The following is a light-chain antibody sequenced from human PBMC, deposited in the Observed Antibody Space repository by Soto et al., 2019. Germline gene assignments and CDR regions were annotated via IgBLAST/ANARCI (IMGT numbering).Light chain of an antibody. V-gene: IGLV2-14*01. Sequence: QSALTQPASVSGSPGQPTTISCTGTSSDVGGYNYVSWYQQHPGKAPKVMIYDVSNRPSGVSNRFSGSKSGNTASLTISGLQPEDEADYYCNSYTTSSTYVFGTGTKVTVL. CDR2: DVS. J-gene: IGLJ1*01. CDR1: SSDVGGYNY. CDR3: NSYTTSSTYV.